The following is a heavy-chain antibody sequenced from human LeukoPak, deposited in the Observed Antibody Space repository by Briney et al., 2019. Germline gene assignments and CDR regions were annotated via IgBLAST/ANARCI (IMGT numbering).Heavy chain of an antibody. V-gene: IGHV3-23*01. Sequence: PGGSLRLSCAASGFTFSIYAMNWVRQAPGKGLEWVSLISGSTGSTYYADSVKGRFSISRDNSKNLVYLQMNSRTVDTAVVYCCAKGPVSAIVGATTLDYWGQGTLVTVSS. CDR1: GFTFSIYA. D-gene: IGHD1-26*01. CDR3: AKGPVSAIVGATTLDY. J-gene: IGHJ4*02. CDR2: ISGSTGST.